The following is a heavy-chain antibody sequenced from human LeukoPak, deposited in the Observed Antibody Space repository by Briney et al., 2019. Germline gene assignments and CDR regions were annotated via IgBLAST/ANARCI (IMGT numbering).Heavy chain of an antibody. V-gene: IGHV3-23*01. CDR2: ISGSGGGT. Sequence: GGSLRLSSAPSGLTFNTYAMSWVRQAPGKGLEWGSAISGSGGGTYYADSVKGRFTISSDNSKNTLYLQMNSMIAEDTAVYYCAKDEGDSGYGGYDSRPSFDYWGQGTLVTVSS. CDR1: GLTFNTYA. CDR3: AKDEGDSGYGGYDSRPSFDY. D-gene: IGHD5-12*01. J-gene: IGHJ4*02.